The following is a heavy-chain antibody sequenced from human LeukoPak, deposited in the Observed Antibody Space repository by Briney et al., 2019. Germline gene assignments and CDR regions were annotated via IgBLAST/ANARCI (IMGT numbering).Heavy chain of an antibody. J-gene: IGHJ4*02. D-gene: IGHD4-17*01. CDR2: INSDGSDT. V-gene: IGHV3-74*01. CDR1: GFTFRSSW. CDR3: AANFFGDSNY. Sequence: TGGSLRLYCAASGFTFRSSWMHWVRQAPGKGLVWVSRINSDGSDTNYADSVRGRFIISRDNAGNALYLQMSSLRAEDTAVYYCAANFFGDSNYWGQGTLVTVSS.